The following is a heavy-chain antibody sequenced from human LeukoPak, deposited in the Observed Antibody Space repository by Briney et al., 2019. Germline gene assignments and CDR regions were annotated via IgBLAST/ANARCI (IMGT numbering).Heavy chain of an antibody. CDR1: GFTFSSFG. J-gene: IGHJ4*02. CDR2: IRYDESNR. CDR3: AREYYYDSSGYWNY. D-gene: IGHD3-22*01. Sequence: PGGSLRLSCAASGFTFSSFGMHWVRQAPGKGLEWVAFIRYDESNRYYADSVKGRFTISRDSSKNTLYLQMNSLRAEDTALYYCAREYYYDSSGYWNYWGQGTLVTVSS. V-gene: IGHV3-30*02.